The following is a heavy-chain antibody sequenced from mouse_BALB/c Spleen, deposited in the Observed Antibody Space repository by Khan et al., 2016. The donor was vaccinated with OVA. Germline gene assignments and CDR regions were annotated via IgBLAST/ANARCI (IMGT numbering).Heavy chain of an antibody. CDR2: IFPGSGST. Sequence: QVQLQQSGAELMKPGASVKISCKATGYTFSSYWIEWVKQRPGHGLEWIGEIFPGSGSTNYNEKFKGKATFTADTSYNTAYMQLSSLTSEDSAVYYCAKYGNHWYFDVWGAGTTVTVSS. CDR1: GYTFSSYW. D-gene: IGHD2-1*01. CDR3: AKYGNHWYFDV. J-gene: IGHJ1*01. V-gene: IGHV1-9*01.